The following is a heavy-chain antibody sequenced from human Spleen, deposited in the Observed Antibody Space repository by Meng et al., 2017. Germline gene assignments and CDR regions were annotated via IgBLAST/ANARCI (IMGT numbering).Heavy chain of an antibody. J-gene: IGHJ4*02. CDR1: GFTFSSYA. Sequence: GESLKISCAASGFTFSSYAMHWVRQAPGKGLEWVAVISYDGSNKYYADSVKGRFTISRDNSKNTLYLQMNSLRAEDTAVYYCVRGVRGDFDYWGQGTLVTVSS. CDR2: ISYDGSNK. CDR3: VRGVRGDFDY. V-gene: IGHV3-30*04. D-gene: IGHD3-10*01.